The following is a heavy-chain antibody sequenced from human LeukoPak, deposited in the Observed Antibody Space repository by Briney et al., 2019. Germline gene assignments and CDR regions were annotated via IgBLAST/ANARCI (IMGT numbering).Heavy chain of an antibody. CDR2: IKRKGDDGTI. D-gene: IGHD3/OR15-3a*01. CDR3: TAGTGRSDLDY. V-gene: IGHV3-15*01. J-gene: IGHJ4*02. Sequence: GGSLRLSCAASGFTFSNAWMSWFRQAPGRGLEWVGRIKRKGDDGTIDYAAPVKGRLSISRDDSKNTLYLQMNSLKSEDTAVYYCTAGTGRSDLDYWGQGTLVTVSS. CDR1: GFTFSNAW.